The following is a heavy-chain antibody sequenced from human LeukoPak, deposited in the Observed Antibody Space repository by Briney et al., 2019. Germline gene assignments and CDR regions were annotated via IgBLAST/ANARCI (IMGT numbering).Heavy chain of an antibody. CDR3: ARSGYSSSWYGEYYFDY. CDR1: GFTFSSYA. Sequence: GGSLRLSCAASGFTFSSYAISWVRQAPGQGLEWMGGIIPIFGTANYAQKFQGRVTITADESTSTAYMELSSLRSEDTAVYYCARSGYSSSWYGEYYFDYWGQGTLVTVSS. D-gene: IGHD6-13*01. CDR2: IIPIFGTA. J-gene: IGHJ4*02. V-gene: IGHV1-69*01.